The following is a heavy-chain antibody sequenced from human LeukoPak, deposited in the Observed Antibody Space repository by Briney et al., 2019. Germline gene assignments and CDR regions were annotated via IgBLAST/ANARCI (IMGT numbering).Heavy chain of an antibody. CDR2: IYTSGTT. J-gene: IGHJ4*02. V-gene: IGHV4-4*07. CDR1: GGSISSYY. CDR3: ARLSTVTTSFDY. D-gene: IGHD4-17*01. Sequence: SETLSLTCTVSGGSISSYYWSWIRQPAGKGLEWIGRIYTSGTTHYNPSLESRVTMSVDTSKNQFSLKLSSVTAADTAVYYCARLSTVTTSFDYWGQGTLVTVSS.